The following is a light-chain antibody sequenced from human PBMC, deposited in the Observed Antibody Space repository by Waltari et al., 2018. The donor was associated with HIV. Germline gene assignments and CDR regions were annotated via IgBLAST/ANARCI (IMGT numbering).Light chain of an antibody. CDR1: SNDVGSSKY. CDR2: DVS. Sequence: QSALTQPASVSGSPGQSITISCTGTSNDVGSSKYVSWHQQHPGEAPKLIIRDVSDRPSGSSNRFSVYKSGNTASLTISGLQTEDEADYYCSSYTSSSTYVFGTGTRVTVL. J-gene: IGLJ1*01. V-gene: IGLV2-14*03. CDR3: SSYTSSSTYV.